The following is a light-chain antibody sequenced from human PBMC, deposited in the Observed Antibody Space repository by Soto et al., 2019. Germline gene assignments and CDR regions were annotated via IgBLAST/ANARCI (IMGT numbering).Light chain of an antibody. Sequence: EIVMTQSPATLSVSPVERATLSCMASQRVSKNLAWYQQKPGQAPRLLFYGASTRATDVPARFSGTGSGTEFTLTISSLQSEDFAVYYCQQHSKWPRTFGQGTKVDIK. J-gene: IGKJ1*01. CDR3: QQHSKWPRT. CDR2: GAS. CDR1: QRVSKN. V-gene: IGKV3-15*01.